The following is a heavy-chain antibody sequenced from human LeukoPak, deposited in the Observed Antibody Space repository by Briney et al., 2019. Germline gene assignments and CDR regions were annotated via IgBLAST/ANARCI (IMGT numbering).Heavy chain of an antibody. Sequence: ASVKVSSKASGYTFTSYDINWVRQATGQGLEWMGWMNPNSGNTGYAQKFQGRVTITRNTSISTAYMELSSLRSEDTAVYYCAMGRLWSGHPLGFDYWGQGTLVTVSS. CDR3: AMGRLWSGHPLGFDY. V-gene: IGHV1-8*03. CDR1: GYTFTSYD. J-gene: IGHJ4*02. CDR2: MNPNSGNT. D-gene: IGHD3-3*01.